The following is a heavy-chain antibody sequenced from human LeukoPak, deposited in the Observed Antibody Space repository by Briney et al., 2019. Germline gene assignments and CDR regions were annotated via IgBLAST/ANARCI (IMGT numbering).Heavy chain of an antibody. D-gene: IGHD3-10*01. CDR3: ANKDFGSGRIDF. V-gene: IGHV3-48*03. CDR2: ISSSGSTI. Sequence: PGGSLRLSCAASGFTFSSYEMNRVRQAPGKGLEWVSYISSSGSTIYYADSVKGRFTISRDNAKNSLYLQMNSLRAEDTAVYYCANKDFGSGRIDFWGQGTLVTVSS. J-gene: IGHJ4*02. CDR1: GFTFSSYE.